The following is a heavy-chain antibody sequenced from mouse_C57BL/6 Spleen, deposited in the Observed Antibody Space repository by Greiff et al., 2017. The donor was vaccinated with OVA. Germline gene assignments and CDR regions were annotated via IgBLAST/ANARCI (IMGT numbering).Heavy chain of an antibody. D-gene: IGHD4-1*01. Sequence: LVESGPELVKPGASVKISCKASGYAFSSSWMNWVKQRPGTGLEWIGRIYPGDGDTNYNGKFKGKATLTAEKSSSTAYMQLSSLTSEDAAVYFCARQTGDYFDYWGQGTTLTVSS. CDR1: GYAFSSSW. CDR3: ARQTGDYFDY. CDR2: IYPGDGDT. J-gene: IGHJ2*01. V-gene: IGHV1-82*01.